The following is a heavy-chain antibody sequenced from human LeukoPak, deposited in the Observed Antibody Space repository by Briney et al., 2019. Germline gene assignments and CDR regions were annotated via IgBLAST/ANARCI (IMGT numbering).Heavy chain of an antibody. CDR3: ANFYDSSGAFDY. V-gene: IGHV4-59*01. CDR1: GGSISSYY. Sequence: PSETLSLTCTVSGGSISSYYWSWIRQPPGKGLEWIGYIYYSGSTNYNPSLKSRVTISVDTSKNQFSLKLSSVTAADTAVYYCANFYDSSGAFDYWGQGTLATVSS. CDR2: IYYSGST. J-gene: IGHJ4*02. D-gene: IGHD3-22*01.